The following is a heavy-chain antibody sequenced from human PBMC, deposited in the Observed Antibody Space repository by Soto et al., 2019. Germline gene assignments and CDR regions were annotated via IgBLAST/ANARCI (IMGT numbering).Heavy chain of an antibody. D-gene: IGHD3-3*01. Sequence: QVQLQESGPGLVKPSETLSLTCTVSGDSVTSGSIYWSWIRQPPGKGLEWIGYIHYTGSTKYNDSLTSRVAISVDTSKNPFSLPLSSVTAADTAVYYCARDRGNFGVVLADFYQYGMDVWGQGTAVTVSS. CDR3: ARDRGNFGVVLADFYQYGMDV. J-gene: IGHJ6*02. CDR1: GDSVTSGSIY. CDR2: IHYTGST. V-gene: IGHV4-61*03.